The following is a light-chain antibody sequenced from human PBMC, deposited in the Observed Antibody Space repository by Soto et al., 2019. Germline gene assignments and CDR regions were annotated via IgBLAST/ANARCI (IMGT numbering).Light chain of an antibody. CDR2: ANI. CDR1: SSNIGAGYD. J-gene: IGLJ1*01. V-gene: IGLV1-40*01. CDR3: PSYDRTLSARYV. Sequence: QSVLTQPPSVSGAPGQRVTISCTGSSSNIGAGYDVHWYQQRPGAAPKLLISANINRPSGVPDRFSGSKSGTSASLAITGLQADDEGDYYCPSYDRTLSARYVFGTGTKVTVL.